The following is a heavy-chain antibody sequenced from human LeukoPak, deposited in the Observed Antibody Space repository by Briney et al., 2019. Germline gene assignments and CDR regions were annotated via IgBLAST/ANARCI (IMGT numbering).Heavy chain of an antibody. CDR1: GFSLSTSGMC. D-gene: IGHD3-10*01. V-gene: IGHV2-70*11. Sequence: SGPTLVNPTQTLTLTCTFSGFSLSTSGMCVSWIRQPPGKALEWLARIDWDDDKYYSTSLKTRLTISKDTSKNQVVLTMTNMDPVDTATYYCARSFMVRGVIPWFDPWGQGTLVTVSS. J-gene: IGHJ5*02. CDR2: IDWDDDK. CDR3: ARSFMVRGVIPWFDP.